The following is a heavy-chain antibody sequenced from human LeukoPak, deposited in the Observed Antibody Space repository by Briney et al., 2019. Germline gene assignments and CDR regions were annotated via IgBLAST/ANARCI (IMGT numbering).Heavy chain of an antibody. CDR1: GFTFTTHA. CDR3: ARLSDTEGSSTSYRASDI. CDR2: ITRDGIAT. D-gene: IGHD2-2*01. V-gene: IGHV3-7*01. Sequence: GGSLRLSCAASGFTFTTHAMSWVRQAPGKGLEWVATITRDGIATNYAESVKGRFTISRDNAKNSLYLQMNSLRAEDTAVYYCARLSDTEGSSTSYRASDIWGQGTMVIVSS. J-gene: IGHJ3*02.